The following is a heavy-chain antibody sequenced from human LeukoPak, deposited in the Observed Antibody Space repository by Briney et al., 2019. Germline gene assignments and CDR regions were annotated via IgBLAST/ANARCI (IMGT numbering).Heavy chain of an antibody. CDR2: INHSGST. Sequence: SETLSLTCAVYGGSFSGYYWSWIRQPPGKGLEWIGEINHSGSTNYNPSLKSRVTISVDTSKNQFSLKLSSVTAADTAVYYCARVHCSSTSCTFDYWGQGTLVTVSS. CDR1: GGSFSGYY. CDR3: ARVHCSSTSCTFDY. V-gene: IGHV4-34*01. D-gene: IGHD2-2*01. J-gene: IGHJ4*02.